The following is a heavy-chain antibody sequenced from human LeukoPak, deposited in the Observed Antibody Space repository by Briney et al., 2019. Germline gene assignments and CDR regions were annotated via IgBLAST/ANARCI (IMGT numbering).Heavy chain of an antibody. CDR1: GFTFSSYA. D-gene: IGHD6-13*01. CDR2: ISGSGGST. Sequence: GGSLRLSCAASGFTFSSYAMSWVRQAPGKGLEWVSAISGSGGSTYYADSVKGRFTISRDNSKNTLYLQMNSRRAEDTAVYYCAKVGYSSSWGGYYFDYWGQGTLVTVSS. V-gene: IGHV3-23*01. J-gene: IGHJ4*02. CDR3: AKVGYSSSWGGYYFDY.